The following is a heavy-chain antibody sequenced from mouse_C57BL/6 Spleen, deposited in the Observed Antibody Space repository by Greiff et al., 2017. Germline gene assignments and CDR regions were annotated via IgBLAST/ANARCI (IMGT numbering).Heavy chain of an antibody. CDR2: IHPNSGST. J-gene: IGHJ4*01. Sequence: QVQLQQPGAELVKPGASVKLSCKASGYTFTSYWMHWVKQRPGQGLEWIGMIHPNSGSTNYNEKFKSKATLTVDKSSSTAYMQLSSLTSEDSAVYYCAREATVVATWYYAMDYWGQGTSVTVSS. CDR3: AREATVVATWYYAMDY. D-gene: IGHD1-1*01. CDR1: GYTFTSYW. V-gene: IGHV1-64*01.